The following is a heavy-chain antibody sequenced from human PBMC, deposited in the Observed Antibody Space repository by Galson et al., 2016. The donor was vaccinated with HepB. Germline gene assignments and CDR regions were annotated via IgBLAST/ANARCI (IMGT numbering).Heavy chain of an antibody. CDR2: VSPDASEN. J-gene: IGHJ3*02. CDR1: GLTFSSFT. CDR3: ARARVVRGIYDAFNM. Sequence: SLRLSCAASGLTFSSFTLHWVRRTPGKGLEWLALVSPDASENYYADSVKGRFTVSRDNSRNTLYLQMYSLRPGDTAIYYCARARVVRGIYDAFNMWGQGTVVTVSS. D-gene: IGHD2-21*01. V-gene: IGHV3-30*04.